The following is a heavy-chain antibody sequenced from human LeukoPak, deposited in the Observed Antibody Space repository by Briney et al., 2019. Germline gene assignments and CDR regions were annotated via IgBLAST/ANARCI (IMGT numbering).Heavy chain of an antibody. D-gene: IGHD6-19*01. CDR1: GGSFSGYY. Sequence: PSETLSLTCAVYGGSFSGYYWSWIRQPPGKGLEWIGEINHSGSTNYNPSLKSRVTISVDTSKNQFSLKLSSVTAADTAVYYCARGARYSGGWYTRGVRFDYWGQGTLVTVSS. CDR3: ARGARYSGGWYTRGVRFDY. V-gene: IGHV4-34*01. CDR2: INHSGST. J-gene: IGHJ4*02.